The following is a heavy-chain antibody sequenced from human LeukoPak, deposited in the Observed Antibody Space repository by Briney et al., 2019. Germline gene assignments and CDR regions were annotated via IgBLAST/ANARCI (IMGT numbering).Heavy chain of an antibody. D-gene: IGHD5-18*01. J-gene: IGHJ4*02. V-gene: IGHV4-59*02. CDR3: ARRAGYSYGYYFDY. CDR1: GDSVSSSY. CDR2: IYYSGSA. Sequence: SETLSLTCTVSGDSVSSSYWNWIRQPPGKGLEWIGYIYYSGSANYNPSLKSRVTISVDTSKNQFSLKLSSVTAADTAVYYCARRAGYSYGYYFDYWGQGTLVTVSS.